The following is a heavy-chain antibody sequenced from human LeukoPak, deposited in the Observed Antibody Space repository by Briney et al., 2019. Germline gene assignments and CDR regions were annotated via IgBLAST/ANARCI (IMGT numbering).Heavy chain of an antibody. CDR1: GYTFTSYA. J-gene: IGHJ5*02. Sequence: ASVKVSCKASGYTFTSYAMHWVRQAPGQRLEWMGWINAGNGNTKYSQKFQGRVTITRDTSASTGYMELSSLRSEDTAVYYCARVYGSGSYYHNWFDPWGQGTLVTVSS. CDR3: ARVYGSGSYYHNWFDP. CDR2: INAGNGNT. D-gene: IGHD3-10*01. V-gene: IGHV1-3*01.